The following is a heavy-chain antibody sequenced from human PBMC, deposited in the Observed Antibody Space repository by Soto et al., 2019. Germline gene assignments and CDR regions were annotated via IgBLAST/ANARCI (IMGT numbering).Heavy chain of an antibody. CDR2: IDWDDDK. D-gene: IGHD5-18*01. V-gene: IGHV2-70*01. CDR3: ARICTAMATGLGMDV. Sequence: SGPTLVNPTQTLTLTCTFSGFSLSTSGMCVSWIRQPPGKALEWLALIDWDDDKYYSTSLKTRLTISKDTSKNQVVLTMTNMDPVDTATYYCARICTAMATGLGMDVWGQGTTVTDSS. CDR1: GFSLSTSGMC. J-gene: IGHJ6*02.